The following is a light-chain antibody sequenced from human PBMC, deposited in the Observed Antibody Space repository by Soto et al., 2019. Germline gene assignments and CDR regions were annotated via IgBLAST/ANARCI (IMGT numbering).Light chain of an antibody. J-gene: IGKJ1*01. Sequence: EIVLTQSPGTLSLSPGEGATLPCRASQSVSSSYLAWYQQKPGQAPRLLIYGASSRATGIPDRFSGSGPGTDFTLTISRLEPEEFAVYYCQQYGSSLWTVGQGTKVDIK. CDR2: GAS. CDR3: QQYGSSLWT. V-gene: IGKV3-20*01. CDR1: QSVSSSY.